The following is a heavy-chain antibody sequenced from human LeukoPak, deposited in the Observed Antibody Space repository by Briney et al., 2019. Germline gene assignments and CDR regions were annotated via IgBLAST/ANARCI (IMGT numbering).Heavy chain of an antibody. V-gene: IGHV1-18*04. CDR1: GYTFTSYG. J-gene: IGHJ6*04. D-gene: IGHD3-9*01. Sequence: ASVKVSCKASGYTFTSYGISWVRQAPGQGLEWMGWISAYNGNTNYAQKFQGRVTMTTDTSTSTAYMELRSLRSDDTAVYYCARGAAGYYKRYYYGMDVWGKGTTVTVSS. CDR3: ARGAAGYYKRYYYGMDV. CDR2: ISAYNGNT.